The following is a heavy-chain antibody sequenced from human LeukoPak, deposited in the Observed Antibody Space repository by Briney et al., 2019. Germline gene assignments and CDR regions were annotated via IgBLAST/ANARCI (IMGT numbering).Heavy chain of an antibody. D-gene: IGHD3-10*01. CDR3: ARGGSGSYYPPPYYYYYYMDV. J-gene: IGHJ6*03. CDR2: ISSSSSTI. V-gene: IGHV3-48*04. Sequence: GGSLRLSCVVSGFTFSTHAMTWVRQAPGKGLEWVSYISSSSSTIYYADSVKGRFTISRDNAKNSLYLQMNSLRAEDTAVYYCARGGSGSYYPPPYYYYYYMDVWGKGTTVTVSS. CDR1: GFTFSTHA.